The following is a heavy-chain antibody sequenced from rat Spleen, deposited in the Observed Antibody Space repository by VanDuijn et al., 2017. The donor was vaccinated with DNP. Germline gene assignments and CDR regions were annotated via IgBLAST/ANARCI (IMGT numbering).Heavy chain of an antibody. CDR1: GFTFSSYW. CDR3: VKGGWYYWYFDF. CDR2: INPDGGST. J-gene: IGHJ1*01. D-gene: IGHD4-1*01. Sequence: EVQLVETGGGLVQPGRSLKLSCVASGFTFSSYWMYWIRQAPGKGLEWVASINPDGGSTYYPDSVKDRFTISRDKAENTVYLQMYSLRSEDTATYYCVKGGWYYWYFDFWGPGTMVTVSS. V-gene: IGHV5-58*01.